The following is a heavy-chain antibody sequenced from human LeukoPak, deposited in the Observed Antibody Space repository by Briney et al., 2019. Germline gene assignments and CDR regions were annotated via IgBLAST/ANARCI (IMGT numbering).Heavy chain of an antibody. D-gene: IGHD6-6*01. Sequence: GGSLRLSCAASGFTFDIYAMTWVRQAPGKGLDWVSGITASGVRTFYSDSVKGRSTISRDASKSTLYLQMDSLRAEDTALYYCTADIKTRLDLWGQGTLVTVSS. V-gene: IGHV3-23*01. CDR3: TADIKTRLDL. J-gene: IGHJ5*02. CDR1: GFTFDIYA. CDR2: ITASGVRT.